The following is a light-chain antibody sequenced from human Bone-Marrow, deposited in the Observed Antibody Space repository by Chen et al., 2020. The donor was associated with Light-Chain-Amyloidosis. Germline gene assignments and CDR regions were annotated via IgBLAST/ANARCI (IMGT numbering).Light chain of an antibody. V-gene: IGLV1-44*01. CDR2: SNN. CDR3: CSYAGSSTLV. J-gene: IGLJ2*01. Sequence: QTALTQPPSASGTPGQRVTISCSGSTSNIGSNTVNWYQHLPGTAPKLLIHSNNQRPSGVPARFSGSKSGNTASLTISGLQTEDEADYYCCSYAGSSTLVFGGGTKLTVL. CDR1: TSNIGSNT.